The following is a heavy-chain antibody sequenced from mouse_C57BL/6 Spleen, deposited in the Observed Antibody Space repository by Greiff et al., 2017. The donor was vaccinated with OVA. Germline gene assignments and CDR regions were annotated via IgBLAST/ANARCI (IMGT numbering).Heavy chain of an antibody. J-gene: IGHJ2*01. Sequence: QVQLQQPGAELVRPGSSVKLSCKASGYTFTSYWMHWVKQRPIQGLEWIGNIDPPDSETHYNQKFKDKATLTVDKSSSTAYMQLSSLTSEDSAVYYCARGPFITTVVGFDYWGQGTTLTVSS. D-gene: IGHD1-1*01. V-gene: IGHV1-52*01. CDR1: GYTFTSYW. CDR2: IDPPDSET. CDR3: ARGPFITTVVGFDY.